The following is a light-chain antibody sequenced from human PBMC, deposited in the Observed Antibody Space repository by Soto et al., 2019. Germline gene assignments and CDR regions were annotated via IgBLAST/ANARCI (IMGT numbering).Light chain of an antibody. CDR1: QSISYW. J-gene: IGKJ4*01. CDR3: QQYHSYPIT. CDR2: EAS. Sequence: DIQMTQSPSTLSASVGDRVTITCRASQSISYWLAWYQQKPGKAPKLLIYEASSFEGGVPSRFSGSGSGTEFTLTISSLQPDDFTTYYGQQYHSYPITCGGGTEVEIK. V-gene: IGKV1-5*01.